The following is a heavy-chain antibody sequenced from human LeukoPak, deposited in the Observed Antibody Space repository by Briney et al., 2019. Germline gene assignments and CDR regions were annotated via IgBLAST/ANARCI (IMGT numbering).Heavy chain of an antibody. V-gene: IGHV3-21*01. CDR3: AREGYCSGGSCFSDY. CDR1: GFTFSSYS. Sequence: GGSLRLSCGASGFTFSSYSMNWVRQAPGKGLEWVSSISSSSSYIYYADSVKGRFTISRDNAKNSLYLQMNSLRAEDTAVYYCAREGYCSGGSCFSDYWGQGTLVTVSS. J-gene: IGHJ4*02. D-gene: IGHD2-15*01. CDR2: ISSSSSYI.